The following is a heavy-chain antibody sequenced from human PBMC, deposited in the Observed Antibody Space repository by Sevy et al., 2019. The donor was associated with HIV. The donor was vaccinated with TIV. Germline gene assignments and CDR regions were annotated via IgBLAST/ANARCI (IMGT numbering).Heavy chain of an antibody. CDR2: INPNGGGT. CDR3: ARSSHVYDFGPTDY. Sequence: ASVKVSCKASGYTFTGYYLHWVRQAPGQGLEWMGWINPNGGGTNYAQKFQGRVTVTRDTSISTAYMELSRLRSDDTAVYFCARSSHVYDFGPTDYWVQGTLVTVSS. J-gene: IGHJ4*02. CDR1: GYTFTGYY. V-gene: IGHV1-2*02. D-gene: IGHD3-3*01.